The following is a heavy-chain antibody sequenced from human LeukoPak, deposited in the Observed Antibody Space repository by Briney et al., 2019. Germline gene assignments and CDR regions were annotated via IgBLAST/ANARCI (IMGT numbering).Heavy chain of an antibody. V-gene: IGHV4-59*11. D-gene: IGHD3-3*01. CDR2: IYYSGST. CDR3: ARGYDFWSGYYPDYFDY. Sequence: SETLSLTCTVSGGSISSHYWSWIRQPPGKGLEWFGDIYYSGSTNYNPSLKSRVTISVDTSKNQFSLKLSSVTAADTAVYYCARGYDFWSGYYPDYFDYWGQGTLVTVSS. CDR1: GGSISSHY. J-gene: IGHJ4*02.